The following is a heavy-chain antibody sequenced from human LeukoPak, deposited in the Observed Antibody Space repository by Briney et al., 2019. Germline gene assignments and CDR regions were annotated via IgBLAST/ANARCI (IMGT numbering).Heavy chain of an antibody. CDR1: RFTFSICS. CDR2: TSAGGTGT. Sequence: GGSLRLSCAASRFTFSICSMRWVRQAPGKGLEWVSVTSAGGTGTYYADSVKGRFTISRDNSRNTLYLQMNSLRPEDTAVYYCARRPPTEGQERNLDLWGQGTLVTVSS. V-gene: IGHV3-23*01. D-gene: IGHD4-17*01. CDR3: ARRPPTEGQERNLDL. J-gene: IGHJ4*02.